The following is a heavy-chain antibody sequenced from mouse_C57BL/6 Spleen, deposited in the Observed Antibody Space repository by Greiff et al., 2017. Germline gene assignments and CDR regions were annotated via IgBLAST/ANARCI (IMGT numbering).Heavy chain of an antibody. D-gene: IGHD1-1*01. CDR2: IWSDGST. CDR1: GFSLTSYG. V-gene: IGHV2-6-1*01. Sequence: VKLEESGPGLVAPSQSLSITCTVSGFSLTSYGVHWVRQPPGKGLEWLVVIWSDGSTTYNSAPKSRLSISKDNSKSQVFLKMNSLQTDDTAMYYCARHDPLRGYFDVWGTGTTVTVSS. J-gene: IGHJ1*03. CDR3: ARHDPLRGYFDV.